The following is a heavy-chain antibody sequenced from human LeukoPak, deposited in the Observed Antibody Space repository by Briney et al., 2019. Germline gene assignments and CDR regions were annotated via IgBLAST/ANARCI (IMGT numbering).Heavy chain of an antibody. V-gene: IGHV4-39*07. J-gene: IGHJ5*02. CDR1: GDSISSPSHY. CDR2: ISYSGST. Sequence: PSETLSLTCSISGDSISSPSHYWGWIRQPPGKGLEWIATISYSGSTFYNPSLKSRVTTSKDTSKNQFSLNLNSVTAADTAVYYCARDQNFPRRSGYFDPWGQGALVTVSS. CDR3: ARDQNFPRRSGYFDP. D-gene: IGHD6-25*01.